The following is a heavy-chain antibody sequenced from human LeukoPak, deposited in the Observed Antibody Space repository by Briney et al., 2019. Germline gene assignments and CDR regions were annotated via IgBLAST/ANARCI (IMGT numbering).Heavy chain of an antibody. J-gene: IGHJ3*02. CDR3: ARGRYSYDSWGVFDI. Sequence: SETLSLTCTVSGDSISSGDYYWSWIRQPAGKGLEWIGRISSSGSTNYNPSLKSRVTISVDTSKNQFSLKLSSVTAADTAVYFCARGRYSYDSWGVFDIWGKGKMVTVFS. D-gene: IGHD3-22*01. V-gene: IGHV4-61*02. CDR2: ISSSGST. CDR1: GDSISSGDYY.